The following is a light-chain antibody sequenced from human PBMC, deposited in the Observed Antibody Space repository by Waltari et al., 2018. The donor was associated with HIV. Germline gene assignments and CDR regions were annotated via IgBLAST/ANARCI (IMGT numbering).Light chain of an antibody. V-gene: IGKV4-1*01. Sequence: DIVMTQSPDSLAVSLGERATINCKSSRSVLYTSNNKNYLAWYQHKPGQPPKLLIYWASTLQSGVPDRFSGSGSGTDFTLTISSLEPEDFAVYYCQHRNHWPPEYTFGQGTKLEIK. CDR1: RSVLYTSNNKNY. CDR2: WAS. CDR3: QHRNHWPPEYT. J-gene: IGKJ2*01.